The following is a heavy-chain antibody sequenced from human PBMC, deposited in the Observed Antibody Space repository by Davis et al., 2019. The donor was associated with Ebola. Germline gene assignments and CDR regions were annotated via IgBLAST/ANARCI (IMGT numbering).Heavy chain of an antibody. CDR2: IIPIFGTA. D-gene: IGHD3-10*01. V-gene: IGHV1-69*13. J-gene: IGHJ3*02. Sequence: SVKVSCKASGGTFSSYAISWVRQAPGQGLEWMGGIIPIFGTANYAQKFQGRVTITADESTSTAYMELSSLRSEDTAVYYCAREYVLWFGELLYQRPYAFDIWGQGTMVTVSS. CDR1: GGTFSSYA. CDR3: AREYVLWFGELLYQRPYAFDI.